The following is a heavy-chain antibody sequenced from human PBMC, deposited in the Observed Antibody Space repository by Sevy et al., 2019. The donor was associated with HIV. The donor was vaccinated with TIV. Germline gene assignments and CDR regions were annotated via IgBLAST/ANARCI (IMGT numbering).Heavy chain of an antibody. CDR1: GFTFGSFE. D-gene: IGHD3-3*01. Sequence: GGSLRLSCAASGFTFGSFEMTWVRQAPGKGLGWVSYISSSGSTIYYTNTVKGRFTISRDNAKNSLYLQMNSLRAEDTAVYYCAKRGGHYDLGMDVWGQGTTVTVSS. J-gene: IGHJ6*02. V-gene: IGHV3-48*03. CDR2: ISSSGSTI. CDR3: AKRGGHYDLGMDV.